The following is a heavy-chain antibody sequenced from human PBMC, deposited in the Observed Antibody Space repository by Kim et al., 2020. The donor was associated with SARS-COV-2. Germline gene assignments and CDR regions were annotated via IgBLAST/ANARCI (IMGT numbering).Heavy chain of an antibody. CDR3: ASDTYGSTWYHAFDI. CDR1: GGSISSTSYY. CDR2: MFYSGNT. D-gene: IGHD6-13*01. J-gene: IGHJ3*02. V-gene: IGHV4-39*01. Sequence: SETLSLTCTVSGGSISSTSYYWGWIRQSPGKGLEWIGGMFYSGNTYNNPSLKSRVTILADTSKNQFSPKLTSVTAADTAVYYCASDTYGSTWYHAFDIW.